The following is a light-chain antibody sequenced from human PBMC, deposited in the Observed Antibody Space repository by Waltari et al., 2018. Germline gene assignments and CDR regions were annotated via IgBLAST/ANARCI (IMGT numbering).Light chain of an antibody. CDR3: QQYNYYWT. J-gene: IGKJ1*01. CDR1: QSVSNW. CDR2: KAS. V-gene: IGKV1-5*03. Sequence: DIQMTQSPSALSASVGDRVTLTCRASQSVSNWLVWYQQKPGKAPKLLIYKASTLETGVPSRFSGSGSGTEFTLTISNLQPDDFATYYCQQYNYYWTFGQGTKVEI.